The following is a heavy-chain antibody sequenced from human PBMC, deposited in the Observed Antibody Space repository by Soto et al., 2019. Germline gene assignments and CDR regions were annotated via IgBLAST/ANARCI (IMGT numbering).Heavy chain of an antibody. V-gene: IGHV1-18*01. J-gene: IGHJ6*03. CDR2: ISAYNGNT. D-gene: IGHD3-3*01. Sequence: ASVKVSCKASGYTFTSYGISRVRQAPGQGLEWMGCISAYNGNTNYAQKLQGRVTMTTDTSTSTAYMELRSLRSDDTAVYYCARERYYDFWSGYSINYYYYYMDVWGKGTTVTVSS. CDR3: ARERYYDFWSGYSINYYYYYMDV. CDR1: GYTFTSYG.